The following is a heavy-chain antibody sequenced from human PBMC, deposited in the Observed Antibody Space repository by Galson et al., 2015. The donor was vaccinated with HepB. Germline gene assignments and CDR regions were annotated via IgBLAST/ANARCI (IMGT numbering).Heavy chain of an antibody. Sequence: SLRLSCAASGFTFGDYAMSWFRQAPGKGLEWVGFIRSKAYGGTTEYAASVKGRFTISRDDSKSIAYLQMNSLKTEDTDVYYCTRENYDFWSGYYKGAYYYYYMDVWGKGTTVTVSS. V-gene: IGHV3-49*03. D-gene: IGHD3-3*01. J-gene: IGHJ6*03. CDR1: GFTFGDYA. CDR2: IRSKAYGGTT. CDR3: TRENYDFWSGYYKGAYYYYYMDV.